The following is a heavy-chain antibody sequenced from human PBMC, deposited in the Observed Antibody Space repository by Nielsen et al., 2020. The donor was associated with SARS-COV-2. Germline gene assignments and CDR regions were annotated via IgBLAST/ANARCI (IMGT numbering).Heavy chain of an antibody. J-gene: IGHJ4*02. CDR3: ARGKTTAV. V-gene: IGHV3-7*01. CDR1: GFTFSSLW. D-gene: IGHD4-17*01. CDR2: IKPDGSEK. Sequence: LKISCAASGFTFSSLWMSWVRQVPGKGLEWVADIKPDGSEKFYVDSVKGRFTISRDNAKNSLYLQMNSLRAEDTAVYYCARGKTTAVWGQGTLVTVSS.